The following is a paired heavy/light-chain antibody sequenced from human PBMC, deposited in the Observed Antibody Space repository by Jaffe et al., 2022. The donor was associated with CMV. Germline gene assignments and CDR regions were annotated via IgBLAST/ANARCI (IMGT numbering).Heavy chain of an antibody. D-gene: IGHD3-22*01. J-gene: IGHJ4*02. CDR3: ARLEYYYDSSGYYFRGAAFDY. CDR1: GGSISSSSYY. V-gene: IGHV4-39*01. CDR2: IYYSGST. Sequence: QLQLQESGPGLVKPSETLSLTCTVSGGSISSSSYYWGWIRQPPGKGLEWIGSIYYSGSTYYNPSLKSRVTISVDTSKNQFSLKLSSVTAADTAVYYCARLEYYYDSSGYYFRGAAFDYWGQGTLVTVSS.
Light chain of an antibody. J-gene: IGKJ1*01. CDR1: QSVSSSY. Sequence: EIVLTQSPGTLSLSPGERATLSCRASQSVSSSYLAWYQQKPGQAPRLLIYGASSRATGIPDRFSGSGSGTDFTLTISRLEPEDFAVYYCQQYGSSFWTFGQGTKVEIK. CDR3: QQYGSSFWT. V-gene: IGKV3-20*01. CDR2: GAS.